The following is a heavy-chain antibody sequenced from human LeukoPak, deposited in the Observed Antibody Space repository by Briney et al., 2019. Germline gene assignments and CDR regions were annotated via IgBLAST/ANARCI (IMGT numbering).Heavy chain of an antibody. Sequence: ASVKVSCKASGYTFTSYYMHWVRQAPGQGLEWMGRSNPSGGSTSYAQKFQGRVTMTRDMSTSTVYMELSSLRSEDTAVYYCARSERRCSSTSCYGGKSWFDPWGQGTLVTVSS. D-gene: IGHD2-2*01. CDR2: SNPSGGST. V-gene: IGHV1-46*01. CDR1: GYTFTSYY. J-gene: IGHJ5*02. CDR3: ARSERRCSSTSCYGGKSWFDP.